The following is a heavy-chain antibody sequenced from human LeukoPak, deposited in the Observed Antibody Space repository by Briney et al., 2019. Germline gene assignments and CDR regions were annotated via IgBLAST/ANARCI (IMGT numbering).Heavy chain of an antibody. CDR1: GGTFSSYA. J-gene: IGHJ6*02. D-gene: IGHD3-3*01. CDR3: ARVARFLEWLLPSLNYGMDV. CDR2: IIPIFGTA. Sequence: ASVKVSCKASGGTFSSYAISWVRQAPGQGLEWMGGIIPIFGTANYAQKFQGRVTITADESTSTAYMELSSLRSEDTAVYYCARVARFLEWLLPSLNYGMDVWGQGPRSPSP. V-gene: IGHV1-69*01.